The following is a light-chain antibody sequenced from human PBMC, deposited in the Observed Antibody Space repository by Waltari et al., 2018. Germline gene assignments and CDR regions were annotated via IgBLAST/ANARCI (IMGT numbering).Light chain of an antibody. J-gene: IGKJ3*01. CDR1: QSISTW. CDR2: SAS. Sequence: DIQMTQSPSSVSASVGDRVTIACRASQSISTWLAWYQQKPGKAPKLLVDSASSLQSGAPARFSGSGSGTDFTLTISSLQPEDSAIYFCQQAGSLPGFGPGTKLDIK. V-gene: IGKV1-12*01. CDR3: QQAGSLPG.